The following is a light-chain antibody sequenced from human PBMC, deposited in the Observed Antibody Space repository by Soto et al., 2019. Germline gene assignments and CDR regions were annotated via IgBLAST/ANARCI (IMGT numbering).Light chain of an antibody. V-gene: IGLV2-8*01. CDR1: SSDVGGYNY. CDR3: SSYAGSNIYVL. J-gene: IGLJ2*01. CDR2: EVS. Sequence: QSALTQPPSASGSPGQSVTISCTGTSSDVGGYNYVSWYQQHPGKAPKLMISEVSKRPSGVPDRLSGSKSGNTASLTVSGLQAEDEADYYCSSYAGSNIYVLFGGGTKLTVL.